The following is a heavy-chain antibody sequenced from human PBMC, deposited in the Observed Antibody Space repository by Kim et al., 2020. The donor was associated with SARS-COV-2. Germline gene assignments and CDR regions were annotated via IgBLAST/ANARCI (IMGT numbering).Heavy chain of an antibody. CDR1: GYSFTSYW. CDR3: ARLRGVMGSSWYYYYGMDV. CDR2: IYPGDSDT. V-gene: IGHV5-51*01. D-gene: IGHD6-13*01. J-gene: IGHJ6*02. Sequence: GESLKISCKGSGYSFTSYWIGWVRQMPGKGLEWMGIIYPGDSDTRYSPSFQGQVTISADKSISTAYLQWSSLKASDTAMYYCARLRGVMGSSWYYYYGMDVWGQGTTVTVSS.